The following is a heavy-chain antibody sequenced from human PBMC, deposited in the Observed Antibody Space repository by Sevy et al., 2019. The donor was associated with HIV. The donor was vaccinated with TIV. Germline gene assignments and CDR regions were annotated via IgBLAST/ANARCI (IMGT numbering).Heavy chain of an antibody. J-gene: IGHJ4*02. Sequence: GGSLRLSCGVSGFTFSSYAMSWVRQAPGKGLEWVSGISGSGGSTYDADSVKGRFTISRDNSKNTLYLQMTSLRAEDTAVYYCAKEGFGYNYDSSGNLDFWGQRTLVTVSS. CDR2: ISGSGGST. CDR3: AKEGFGYNYDSSGNLDF. D-gene: IGHD3-22*01. V-gene: IGHV3-23*01. CDR1: GFTFSSYA.